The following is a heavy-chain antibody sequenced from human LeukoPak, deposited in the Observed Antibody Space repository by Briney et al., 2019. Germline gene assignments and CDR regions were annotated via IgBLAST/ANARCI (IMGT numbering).Heavy chain of an antibody. CDR1: GFTFSSYS. D-gene: IGHD2-2*02. V-gene: IGHV3-48*01. J-gene: IGHJ3*02. CDR2: ISSSSSTI. Sequence: GGSLRLSCAASGFTFSSYSMNWGRQAPGKGLEWVSYISSSSSTIYYADSVKGRFTISRDNAKNSLYLQMNSLRAEDTAVYYCAREGRGYCSSTSCYRDAFDIWGQGTMVTVSS. CDR3: AREGRGYCSSTSCYRDAFDI.